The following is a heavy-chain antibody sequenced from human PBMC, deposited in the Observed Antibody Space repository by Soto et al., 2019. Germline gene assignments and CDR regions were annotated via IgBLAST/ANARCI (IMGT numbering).Heavy chain of an antibody. V-gene: IGHV3-30-3*01. J-gene: IGHJ4*02. Sequence: QVQLVESGGGVVQPGRSLRLSCAASGFNFSSYAMHWVRQAPGKGLEWVAVISYDGSNKYYADSVKGRFTISRDNSKNTLYLQMNTLRAEDTAVFYCARGRSGSPHSDYWGQGTLVTVSS. D-gene: IGHD1-26*01. CDR3: ARGRSGSPHSDY. CDR2: ISYDGSNK. CDR1: GFNFSSYA.